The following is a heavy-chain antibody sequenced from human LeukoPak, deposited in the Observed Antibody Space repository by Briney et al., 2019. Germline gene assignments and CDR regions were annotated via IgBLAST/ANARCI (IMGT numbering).Heavy chain of an antibody. V-gene: IGHV1-18*01. Sequence: GASVKVSCKASGYTFTSYGISWVRQAPGQGLEWMGWISAYNGNTNYAQKLQGRVTMTTDTSTSTAYMELRSLRSDDTAVYYCARKVDIVATCDLTGICRGDLFDYWGQGTLVTVSS. CDR3: ARKVDIVATCDLTGICRGDLFDY. J-gene: IGHJ4*02. CDR2: ISAYNGNT. D-gene: IGHD5-12*01. CDR1: GYTFTSYG.